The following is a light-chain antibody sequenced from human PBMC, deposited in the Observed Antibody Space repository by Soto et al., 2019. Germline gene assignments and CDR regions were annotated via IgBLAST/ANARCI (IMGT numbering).Light chain of an antibody. CDR2: DDS. V-gene: IGLV3-21*02. Sequence: SYELTQPPSVPGAPGRTAGIPGGGDNIGSKSVHWYQQKPGQAPVLVVYDDSDRPSGIPERFSGSNSGNTATLTISRVEAGDEADYYCQVWHSSGDHPYVFAIGTKLTVL. CDR1: NIGSKS. CDR3: QVWHSSGDHPYV. J-gene: IGLJ1*01.